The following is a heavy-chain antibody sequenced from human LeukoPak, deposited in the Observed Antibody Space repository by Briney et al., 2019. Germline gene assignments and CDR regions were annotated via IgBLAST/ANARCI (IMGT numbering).Heavy chain of an antibody. D-gene: IGHD7-27*01. V-gene: IGHV3-23*01. CDR1: GFTFSSYA. CDR2: ISGSGEST. Sequence: GGSLRLSCAASGFTFSSYAMSWVRQAPGKGLEWVSEISGSGESTYYGDSVKGRFTISRDNSKNTLYLQMNSLRAGDTAIYYCAREHWDFDYWGQGTLVTVSS. J-gene: IGHJ4*02. CDR3: AREHWDFDY.